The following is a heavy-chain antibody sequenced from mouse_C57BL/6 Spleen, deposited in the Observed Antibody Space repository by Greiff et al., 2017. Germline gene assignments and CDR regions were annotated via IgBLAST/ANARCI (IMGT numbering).Heavy chain of an antibody. CDR3: TRSDYGSSYWYFDF. D-gene: IGHD1-1*01. J-gene: IGHJ1*03. CDR2: IDPETGGT. V-gene: IGHV1-15*01. CDR1: GYTFTDYE. Sequence: QVQLKESGAELVRPGASVTLSCKASGYTFTDYEMHWVKQTPVHGLEWIGAIDPETGGTAYNQKFKGKAILTADKSSSTAYMELRSLTSEDSSVYYCTRSDYGSSYWYFDFWGTGTTVTVSS.